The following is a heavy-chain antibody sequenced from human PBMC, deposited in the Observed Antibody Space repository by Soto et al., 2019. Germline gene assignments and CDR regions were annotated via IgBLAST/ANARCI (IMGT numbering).Heavy chain of an antibody. CDR1: GYSFTSYW. CDR2: IDPTDSYT. V-gene: IGHV5-10-1*01. J-gene: IGHJ6*02. CDR3: ARDNSRYHFSMDV. Sequence: GESLKISCKGSGYSFTSYWIGWVRQMPGKGLEWMGRIDPTDSYTTYSPSFPGDVAISVDKSINTAYLQWTSLKASDTAIYYCARDNSRYHFSMDVWGQGTTVTVSS. D-gene: IGHD6-13*01.